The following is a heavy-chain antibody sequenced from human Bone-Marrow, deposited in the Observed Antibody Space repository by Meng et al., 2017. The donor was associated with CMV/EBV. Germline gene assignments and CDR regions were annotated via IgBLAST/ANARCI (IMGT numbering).Heavy chain of an antibody. CDR2: ISYDGSNK. J-gene: IGHJ4*02. CDR1: GYTFSSYA. D-gene: IGHD3-10*01. V-gene: IGHV3-30-3*01. Sequence: GESLKICCAASGYTFSSYAMHWVRQAPDKGLEWVAVISYDGSNKYYADSVKGRFTISRDNSKNTLYLQMNSLRAEDTAVYYCARGKGRQYWGQGTLVTVSS. CDR3: ARGKGRQY.